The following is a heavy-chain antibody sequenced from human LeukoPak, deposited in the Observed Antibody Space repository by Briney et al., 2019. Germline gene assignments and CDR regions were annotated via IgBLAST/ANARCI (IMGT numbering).Heavy chain of an antibody. CDR3: ARQDCSRGNCYFDY. CDR2: IYPGDSDT. J-gene: IGHJ4*02. D-gene: IGHD2-15*01. Sequence: GESLKISCKASGYTFTGDWIGWVRQMPGKGLEWMGIIYPGDSDTRYSPSFQGQVTFSSDKSITTAYLQWSSLKASDTAIYYCARQDCSRGNCYFDYWGQGTLVTVPS. CDR1: GYTFTGDW. V-gene: IGHV5-51*01.